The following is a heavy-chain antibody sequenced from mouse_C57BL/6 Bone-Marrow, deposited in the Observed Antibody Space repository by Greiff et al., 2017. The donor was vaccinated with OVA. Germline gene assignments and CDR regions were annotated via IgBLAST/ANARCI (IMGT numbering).Heavy chain of an antibody. V-gene: IGHV1-9*01. Sequence: QVQLQQSGAELMKPGASVKLSCKATGYTFTGYWVEWVKQRPGHGLEWIGEILPGSGSTNDNEKFKGKATLTADTSSNTAYMQLSSLTTEDSAIYYCARDYGYAMDYWGQGTSVTVSS. CDR1: GYTFTGYW. J-gene: IGHJ4*01. CDR3: ARDYGYAMDY. CDR2: ILPGSGST. D-gene: IGHD1-1*01.